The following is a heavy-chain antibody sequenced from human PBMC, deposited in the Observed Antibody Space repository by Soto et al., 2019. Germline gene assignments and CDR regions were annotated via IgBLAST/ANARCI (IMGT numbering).Heavy chain of an antibody. V-gene: IGHV3-7*05. CDR3: ARDVSPGSSSWYFDAFDL. Sequence: EERLVESGGGLVQPGGSLRLSCAASGFTFRSYWMTWVRQAPGKGLEWVANIKKDESKKSYLDSVRGRFTISRDNAKTSLYLEMDRLKAEDTALYYCARDVSPGSSSWYFDAFDLWGQGTMGSVSS. CDR2: IKKDESKK. D-gene: IGHD6-13*01. J-gene: IGHJ3*01. CDR1: GFTFRSYW.